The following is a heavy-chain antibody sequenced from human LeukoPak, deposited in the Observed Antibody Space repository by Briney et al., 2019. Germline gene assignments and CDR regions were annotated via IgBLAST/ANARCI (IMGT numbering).Heavy chain of an antibody. CDR3: ARPRREGYYSFYYYGVDV. J-gene: IGHJ6*02. CDR2: ITGGGVST. D-gene: IGHD1-26*01. V-gene: IGHV3-23*01. CDR1: GFTFVDYD. Sequence: GGYLRLSCAASGFTFVDYDMRWVRQAPGTGLQWVSAITGGGVSTYYIDSVKGRFTISRDNSKNTLYLQLNSLRVEDTAVYYCARPRREGYYSFYYYGVDVWGQGTTVTVSS.